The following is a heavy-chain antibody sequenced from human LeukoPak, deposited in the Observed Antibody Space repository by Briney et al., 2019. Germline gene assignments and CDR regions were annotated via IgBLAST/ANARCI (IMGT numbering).Heavy chain of an antibody. CDR2: IYYSGST. J-gene: IGHJ5*02. CDR1: GGSISSYY. V-gene: IGHV4-59*01. CDR3: ARVGGGSYYGNWLDP. Sequence: PSETLSLTCTVSGGSISSYYWSWIRQPPGKGLEWIGYIYYSGSTNYNPSLKSRVTISVDTSKNQFSLKLSSVTAADTAVYYCARVGGGSYYGNWLDPWGQGTLVTVSS. D-gene: IGHD1-26*01.